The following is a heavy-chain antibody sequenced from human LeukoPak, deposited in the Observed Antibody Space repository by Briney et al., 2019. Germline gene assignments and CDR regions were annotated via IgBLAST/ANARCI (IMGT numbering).Heavy chain of an antibody. CDR3: ARESSGWYELDY. V-gene: IGHV1-46*01. J-gene: IGHJ4*02. CDR1: GYTFTSYY. Sequence: ASVKVSCKASGYTFTSYYMHWVRQAPGQGLEWMGIVNPSGGSTSYAQKFQGRVTMTRDTSTSTVYMELSSLRSEDTAVYYCARESSGWYELDYWGQGTLVTVSS. CDR2: VNPSGGST. D-gene: IGHD6-19*01.